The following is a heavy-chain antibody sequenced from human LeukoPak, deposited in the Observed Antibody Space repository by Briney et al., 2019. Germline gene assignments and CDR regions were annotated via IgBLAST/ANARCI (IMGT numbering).Heavy chain of an antibody. Sequence: SETLSLTCNVSGGSISNSFYHWAWIRQPPGMGLEWIGRIFYRGNTYYNPSLKGRVTLSLDTSKNQFSLKLSSVTAADTAVYYCARAYGSGSYYYYYYMDVWGKGTTVTISS. CDR1: GGSISNSFYH. J-gene: IGHJ6*03. V-gene: IGHV4-39*07. CDR2: IFYRGNT. D-gene: IGHD3-10*01. CDR3: ARAYGSGSYYYYYYMDV.